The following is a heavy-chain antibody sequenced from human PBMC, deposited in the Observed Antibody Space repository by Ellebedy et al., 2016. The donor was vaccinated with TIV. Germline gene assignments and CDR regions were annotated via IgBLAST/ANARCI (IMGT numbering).Heavy chain of an antibody. V-gene: IGHV3-23*01. CDR2: ISASGGTT. CDR1: GFPFSSYA. D-gene: IGHD4-23*01. J-gene: IGHJ3*01. CDR3: ARDPVGVGPAFDV. Sequence: GESLKISCAASGFPFSSYAISSVRQAPGKGLEWVSVISASGGTTYYADSVKGRFTISRDNSKDTLFLQMNSLRAEDTAIYFCARDPVGVGPAFDVWGQGTMVTVSS.